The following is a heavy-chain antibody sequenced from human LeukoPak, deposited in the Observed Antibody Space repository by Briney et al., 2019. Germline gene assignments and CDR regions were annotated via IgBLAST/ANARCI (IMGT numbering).Heavy chain of an antibody. CDR1: GGTFSSYA. CDR3: ARDPRYCSSTSCYTGFDY. V-gene: IGHV1-69*13. Sequence: SVKVSCKASGGTFSSYAISWVRQAPGQGLEWMGGIIPIFGTANYAQKFQGRVTITADESTSTAYMELSSLRSEDTAVYYCARDPRYCSSTSCYTGFDYWGQGTLVTVSS. J-gene: IGHJ4*02. D-gene: IGHD2-2*02. CDR2: IIPIFGTA.